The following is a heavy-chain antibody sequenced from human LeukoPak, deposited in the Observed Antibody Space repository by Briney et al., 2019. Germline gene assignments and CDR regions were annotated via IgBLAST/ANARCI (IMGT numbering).Heavy chain of an antibody. CDR3: ARTIAARSRYYYYYYMDV. J-gene: IGHJ6*03. CDR1: GFTFDDYG. Sequence: PGGSLRLSCAASGFTFDDYGMTWVRQAPRKGLERVSGINWNGGSTGYADSVKGRFTISSDNAKNSLYLQMNSLRAEDTPLYYCARTIAARSRYYYYYYMDVWGKGTTVTVSS. D-gene: IGHD6-6*01. CDR2: INWNGGST. V-gene: IGHV3-20*04.